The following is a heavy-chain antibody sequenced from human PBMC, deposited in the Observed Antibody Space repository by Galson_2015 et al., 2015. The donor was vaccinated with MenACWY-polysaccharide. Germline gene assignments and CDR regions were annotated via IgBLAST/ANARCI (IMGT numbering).Heavy chain of an antibody. V-gene: IGHV3-11*01. D-gene: IGHD1-14*01. CDR1: GFTYRDYY. J-gene: IGHJ3*01. CDR3: ATRSTPVDNHAFDS. CDR2: ISYSGNII. Sequence: SLRLSCAASGFTYRDYYMNWIRQAPGKGLEWISYISYSGNIIYYADSVKGRFTIPWDTAKKSLYLLMDGLRADDTAVYYCATRSTPVDNHAFDSWGQGTMVIVSS.